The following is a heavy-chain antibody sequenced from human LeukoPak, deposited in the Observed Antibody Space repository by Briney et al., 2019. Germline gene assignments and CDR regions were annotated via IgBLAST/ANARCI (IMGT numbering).Heavy chain of an antibody. D-gene: IGHD2-15*01. V-gene: IGHV3-30-3*01. CDR3: ARAKQDIVVVVAATGYYGMDV. CDR2: ISYDGSNK. CDR1: GFTFSSYA. J-gene: IGHJ6*02. Sequence: GGSLRLSCAASGFTFSSYAMHWVRQAPGKGLEWVAVISYDGSNKYYADSVKGRFTISRDNSKNTLYLQMNSLRAEDTAVYYCARAKQDIVVVVAATGYYGMDVWGQGTTVTVSS.